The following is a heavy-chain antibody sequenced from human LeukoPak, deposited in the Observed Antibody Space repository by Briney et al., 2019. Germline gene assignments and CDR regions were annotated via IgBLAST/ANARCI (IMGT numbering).Heavy chain of an antibody. Sequence: ASVKVSCKASGGTFSSYAISWVRQAPGQGLEWMGGNIPIFGTANYAQKFQGRVTITADESTSTAYMELSSLRSEDTAVYYCARAPLEDINWNPTYFDYWGQGTLVTVSS. CDR2: NIPIFGTA. CDR3: ARAPLEDINWNPTYFDY. V-gene: IGHV1-69*13. CDR1: GGTFSSYA. D-gene: IGHD1-20*01. J-gene: IGHJ4*02.